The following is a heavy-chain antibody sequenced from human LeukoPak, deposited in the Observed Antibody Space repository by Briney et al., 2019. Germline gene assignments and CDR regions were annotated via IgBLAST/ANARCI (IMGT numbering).Heavy chain of an antibody. CDR2: INHSGST. CDR1: GGSFSGYY. J-gene: IGHJ5*02. D-gene: IGHD3-10*01. CDR3: ARGRVLIWFGELRYNWFDP. V-gene: IGHV4-34*01. Sequence: SETLSLTCAVYGGSFSGYYWSWIRQPPGKGLEWIREINHSGSTNYNPSLRSRVTISVDTSKNQFSLKLSSVTAADTAVYYCARGRVLIWFGELRYNWFDPWGQGTLVTVSS.